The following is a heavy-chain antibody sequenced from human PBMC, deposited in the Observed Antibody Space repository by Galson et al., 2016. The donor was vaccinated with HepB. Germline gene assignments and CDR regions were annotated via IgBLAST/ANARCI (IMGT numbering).Heavy chain of an antibody. CDR2: ISDSGTGT. CDR1: GFTFSNYA. V-gene: IGHV3-23*01. J-gene: IGHJ4*02. Sequence: SLRLSCAASGFTFSNYAMIWVRQAPGKGLDWVSGISDSGTGTWYADSVKGRFTISRDNSKNTVYLQMNNVRVEDTAVYYCARNKEVGLRTEWAYWGQGTLVTVSS. CDR3: ARNKEVGLRTEWAY. D-gene: IGHD1-26*01.